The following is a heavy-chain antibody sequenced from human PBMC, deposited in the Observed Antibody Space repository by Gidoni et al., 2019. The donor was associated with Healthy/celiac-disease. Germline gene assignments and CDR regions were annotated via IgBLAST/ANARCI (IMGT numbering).Heavy chain of an antibody. J-gene: IGHJ5*02. D-gene: IGHD6-19*01. CDR3: AVDTNAQWLGVRWFDP. CDR1: GFTFSSYS. CDR2: ISSSSSTI. Sequence: EVQLVESGGGLVQPGGSLRLSCAASGFTFSSYSMNWVRQAPGKGLEWVSYISSSSSTIYYADSVKGRFTISRDNAKNSLYLQMNSLRDEDTAVYYCAVDTNAQWLGVRWFDPWGQGTLVTVSS. V-gene: IGHV3-48*02.